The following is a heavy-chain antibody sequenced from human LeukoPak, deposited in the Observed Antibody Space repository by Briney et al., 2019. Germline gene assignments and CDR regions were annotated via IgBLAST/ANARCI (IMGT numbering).Heavy chain of an antibody. V-gene: IGHV4-34*01. Sequence: SETLSLTCAVYGGSFSGYYWSWIRQPPGKGLEWIGEINHSGSTNYDPSLKSRVTISVDTSKNQFSLKLSSVTAADTAVYYCARDLWFGESYKAPFDYWGQGTLVTVSS. CDR3: ARDLWFGESYKAPFDY. D-gene: IGHD3-10*01. CDR2: INHSGST. J-gene: IGHJ4*02. CDR1: GGSFSGYY.